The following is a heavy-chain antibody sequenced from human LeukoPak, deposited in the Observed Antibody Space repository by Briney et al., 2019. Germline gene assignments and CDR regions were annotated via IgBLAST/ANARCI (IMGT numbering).Heavy chain of an antibody. CDR1: GYTFTSYS. CDR2: IYHGDSDT. Sequence: GDSLKISCKRSGYTFTSYSIGWVRQIPGKGLEWIRIIYHGDSDTRYSPSFKGRVTISADKSISTAYLQWSSLKASDTAMYYCARRGSRGYSYGLDYWGQGTLVTVSS. J-gene: IGHJ4*02. V-gene: IGHV5-51*01. CDR3: ARRGSRGYSYGLDY. D-gene: IGHD5-18*01.